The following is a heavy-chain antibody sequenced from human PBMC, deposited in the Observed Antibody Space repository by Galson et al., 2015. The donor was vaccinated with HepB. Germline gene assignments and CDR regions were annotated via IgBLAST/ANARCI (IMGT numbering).Heavy chain of an antibody. CDR2: ITSSSSLI. D-gene: IGHD3/OR15-3a*01. J-gene: IGHJ6*02. CDR3: ATTFGLVSHTYTMDV. CDR1: GFTFSDSY. V-gene: IGHV3-21*01. Sequence: SLRLSCAASGFTFSDSYMNWVRQAPGKGLEWVSSITSSSSLIYYADSVKGRFTISRDNAKNSLFLQMNSLRAEDTAVYYCATTFGLVSHTYTMDVWGHGTTVTVSS.